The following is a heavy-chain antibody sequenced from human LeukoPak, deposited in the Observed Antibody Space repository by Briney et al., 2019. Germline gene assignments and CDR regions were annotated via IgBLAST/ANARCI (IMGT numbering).Heavy chain of an antibody. CDR3: AKNGQSGFSFDP. V-gene: IGHV4-34*01. Sequence: SETLSLTCAVYGGSLNGYYWSWIRQPPEKGLEWIGEGGNSGGTKFNPSLKSRVTISADTSKNQFSLKLSSVTAADTAVYYCAKNGQSGFSFDPWGQGTLVTVSS. D-gene: IGHD1-26*01. J-gene: IGHJ5*02. CDR1: GGSLNGYY. CDR2: GGNSGGT.